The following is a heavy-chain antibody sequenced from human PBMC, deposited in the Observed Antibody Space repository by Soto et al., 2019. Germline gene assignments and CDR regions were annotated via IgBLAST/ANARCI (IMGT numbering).Heavy chain of an antibody. J-gene: IGHJ4*02. D-gene: IGHD3-10*01. CDR2: ISAHNGNT. CDR3: ARGRYGEP. V-gene: IGHV1-18*01. CDR1: GYTFTSYG. Sequence: QVHLVQSGAEVKKPGASVNVSCKGSGYTFTSYGITRVRQAPGQGLEWMGWISAHNGNTDYAQKLQGRVTGTRDTSTTPAYMELRRLGSVDTAVYYCARGRYGEPWGKGALVTVSS.